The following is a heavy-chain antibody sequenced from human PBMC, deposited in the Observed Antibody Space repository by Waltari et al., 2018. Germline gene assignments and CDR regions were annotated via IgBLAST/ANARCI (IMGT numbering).Heavy chain of an antibody. D-gene: IGHD3-22*01. CDR3: VALRGGDSSG. Sequence: EVQLVESGGGLVQPGGSLRLSCAASGFTFSSYDMHWVRQATGKCLAWGSAIGTAGDTYYPGSVKGRFTISRENAKNSLYLQMNSLRAGDTAVYYCVALRGGDSSGWGQGTLVTVSS. V-gene: IGHV3-13*01. CDR1: GFTFSSYD. J-gene: IGHJ4*02. CDR2: IGTAGDT.